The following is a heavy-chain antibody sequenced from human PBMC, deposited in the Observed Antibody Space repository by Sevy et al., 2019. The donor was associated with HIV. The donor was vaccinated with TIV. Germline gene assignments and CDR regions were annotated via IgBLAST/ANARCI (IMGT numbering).Heavy chain of an antibody. V-gene: IGHV4-34*01. J-gene: IGHJ4*02. CDR1: GGSFSGYY. CDR2: INHSGST. CDR3: ARSSGYVRGRPYYFDY. Sequence: SETLSLTCAVYGGSFSGYYWSWIRQPPGKGLEWIGEINHSGSTNYNPSLKSRVTISVDTSKNKFSLKLSSVTAADTAVYYCARSSGYVRGRPYYFDYWGQGTLVTVSS. D-gene: IGHD5-12*01.